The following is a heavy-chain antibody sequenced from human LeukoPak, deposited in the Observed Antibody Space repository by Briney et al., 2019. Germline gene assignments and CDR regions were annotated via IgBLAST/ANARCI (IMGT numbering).Heavy chain of an antibody. V-gene: IGHV3-21*01. Sequence: GGSLRLSCAASGFTFSSYSMNWVRQAPGKGLEWVSSISSSSYIYYADSVKGRFTISRDNAKNSLYLQLNSLTDEDTAVSYSRAYYDSKLPAAFDIWGQGTMVTVSS. J-gene: IGHJ3*02. CDR1: GFTFSSYS. CDR2: ISSSSYI. D-gene: IGHD3-22*01. CDR3: RAYYDSKLPAAFDI.